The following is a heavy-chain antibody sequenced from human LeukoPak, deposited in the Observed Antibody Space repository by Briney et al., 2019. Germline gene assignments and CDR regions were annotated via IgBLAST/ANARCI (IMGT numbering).Heavy chain of an antibody. V-gene: IGHV1-2*02. Sequence: ASVKVSCKASGYTFTDYYVHWVRQAPGQGLEWMGWINPNSGGTNFAQKFQGRLTMIRDTSISTVYVELSRLRSDDTAVYYCASGGLQHLYLFDYWGQGTLVTVSS. CDR1: GYTFTDYY. CDR2: INPNSGGT. CDR3: ASGGLQHLYLFDY. J-gene: IGHJ4*02. D-gene: IGHD1-26*01.